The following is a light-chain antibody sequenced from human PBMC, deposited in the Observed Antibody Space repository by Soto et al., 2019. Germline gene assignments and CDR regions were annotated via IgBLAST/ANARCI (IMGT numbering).Light chain of an antibody. CDR3: QQYYSYPLT. CDR2: KAS. J-gene: IGKJ4*01. CDR1: QTISSW. V-gene: IGKV1-5*03. Sequence: DIQMTQSPSTLSASVRDRVTITCRASQTISSWLAWFQQRPGRAPKFLIYKASSLKNGVPLRFSGSGSGTDFTLTISCLQSEDFATYYCQQYYSYPLTFGGGTKVDIK.